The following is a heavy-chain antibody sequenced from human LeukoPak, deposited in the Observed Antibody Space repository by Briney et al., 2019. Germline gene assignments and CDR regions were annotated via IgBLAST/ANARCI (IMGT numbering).Heavy chain of an antibody. Sequence: AASVKVSCKASGYTFTSYGISWVRQAPGQGLEWMGWISAYNGNTNYAQKLQGRVTMTTDTSTSTAYMELGSLRSDDTAVYYCARDTRGHILTGYSPFDYWGQGTLVTVSS. D-gene: IGHD3-9*01. V-gene: IGHV1-18*01. CDR3: ARDTRGHILTGYSPFDY. CDR2: ISAYNGNT. CDR1: GYTFTSYG. J-gene: IGHJ4*02.